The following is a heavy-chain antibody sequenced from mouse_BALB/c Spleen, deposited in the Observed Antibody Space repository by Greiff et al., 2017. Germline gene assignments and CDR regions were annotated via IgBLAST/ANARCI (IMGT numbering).Heavy chain of an antibody. Sequence: EVQLQQSGPSLVKPSQTLSLTCSVTGDSITSGYWNWIRKFPGNKLEYMGYISYSGSTYYNPSLKSRISITRDTSKNQYYLQLNSVTTEDTATYYCARSGGISHWYFDVWGAGTTVTVSS. J-gene: IGHJ1*01. CDR1: GDSITSGY. CDR3: ARSGGISHWYFDV. CDR2: ISYSGST. V-gene: IGHV3-8*02.